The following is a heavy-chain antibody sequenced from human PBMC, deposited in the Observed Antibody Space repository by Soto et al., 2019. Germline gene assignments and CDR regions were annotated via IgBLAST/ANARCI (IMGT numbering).Heavy chain of an antibody. V-gene: IGHV4-30-2*01. CDR2: IHHHGGT. CDR1: GGSVSSGGYS. D-gene: IGHD3-10*01. Sequence: QLQLQESGSGLVKPSQTLSLTCAVSGGSVSSGGYSWNWIRQPPGKGLEWIAYIHHHGGTAYNPALKSRVTISVDKSRNQFSLKLTSVTAADTAVYYCARAGLRGVTFDYWGQGTLVTVAS. CDR3: ARAGLRGVTFDY. J-gene: IGHJ4*02.